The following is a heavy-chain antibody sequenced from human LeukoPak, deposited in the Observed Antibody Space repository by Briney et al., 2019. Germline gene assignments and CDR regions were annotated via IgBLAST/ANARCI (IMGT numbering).Heavy chain of an antibody. D-gene: IGHD5-24*01. CDR2: IKQDGSEK. V-gene: IGHV3-7*01. CDR3: ARDGYNRAFDI. J-gene: IGHJ3*02. CDR1: GFTFSSYW. Sequence: GGSLRLSCAASGFTFSSYWMSWVRQAPGKGLEWVVNIKQDGSEKYYVDSVKGRFTISRDNAKNSLYLQMNSLRAEDTAVYYCARDGYNRAFDIWGQGTMVTVSS.